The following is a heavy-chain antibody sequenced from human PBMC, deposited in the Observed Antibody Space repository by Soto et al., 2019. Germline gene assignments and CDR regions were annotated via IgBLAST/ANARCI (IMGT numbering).Heavy chain of an antibody. V-gene: IGHV1-69*04. D-gene: IGHD6-13*01. J-gene: IGHJ4*02. Sequence: QVQLVQSGAEVKKPGSSVKVSCKASGGTFSSYPISWVRQAPGQGLEWMGRIIPILGIANYAQKFQGRVTITADKSTSTAYMELSSLRSEDTAVYYCARDAGIAAAGAGTYDYWGQGTLVTVSS. CDR3: ARDAGIAAAGAGTYDY. CDR1: GGTFSSYP. CDR2: IIPILGIA.